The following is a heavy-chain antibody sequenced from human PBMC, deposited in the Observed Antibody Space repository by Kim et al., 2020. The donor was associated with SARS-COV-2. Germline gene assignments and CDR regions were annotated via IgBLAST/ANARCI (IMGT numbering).Heavy chain of an antibody. CDR1: GYTFTGYY. Sequence: ASVKVSCKASGYTFTGYYMHWVRQAPGQGLEWMGWINPNSGGTNYAQKFQGWVTMTRDTSISTAYMELSRLRSDDTAVYYCARGGYDSSGYSPLYYFDYWGQGTLVTVSS. CDR3: ARGGYDSSGYSPLYYFDY. V-gene: IGHV1-2*04. D-gene: IGHD3-22*01. CDR2: INPNSGGT. J-gene: IGHJ4*02.